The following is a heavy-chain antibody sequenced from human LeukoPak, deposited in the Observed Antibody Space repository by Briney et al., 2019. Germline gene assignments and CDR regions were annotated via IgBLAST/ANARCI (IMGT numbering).Heavy chain of an antibody. CDR3: AKGLDYYGSGGGMDV. D-gene: IGHD3-10*01. CDR2: ISGSGGST. J-gene: IGHJ6*02. V-gene: IGHV3-23*01. Sequence: PGGSLRLSCAASGFTFSSYAMSWVRQAPGKGLECVSAISGSGGSTYYADSVRGRFTITRDSSRNTLYLQMHSLRAEDMAVYYCAKGLDYYGSGGGMDVWGQGTTVTVSS. CDR1: GFTFSSYA.